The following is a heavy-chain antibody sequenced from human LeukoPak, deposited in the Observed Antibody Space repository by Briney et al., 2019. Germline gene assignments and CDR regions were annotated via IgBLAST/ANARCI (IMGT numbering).Heavy chain of an antibody. Sequence: GGSLRLSCAASGFRFNNYAMSWVRQAPGKGLEWVSGISDSGRSTYYADSVKGRFTISRDNSKNTVHLQMNNLRVDDTAVYFLVRHDSYIPYWGQGTLVTVSS. D-gene: IGHD5-18*01. CDR2: ISDSGRST. CDR1: GFRFNNYA. J-gene: IGHJ4*02. CDR3: VRHDSYIPY. V-gene: IGHV3-23*01.